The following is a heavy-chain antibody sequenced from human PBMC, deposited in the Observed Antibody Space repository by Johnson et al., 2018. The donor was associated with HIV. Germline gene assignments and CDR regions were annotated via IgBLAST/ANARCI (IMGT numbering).Heavy chain of an antibody. V-gene: IGHV3-30*02. CDR3: AKDAGIAVAEGAFDI. CDR2: IRYDGSNK. D-gene: IGHD6-19*01. J-gene: IGHJ3*02. Sequence: QMQLVESGGGVVQPGRSLRLSCAASGFTFSSYAMHRVRQAPGKGLEWVAFIRYDGSNKYYADSVKGRFTISRDNSKNTLYLQMSSLRTEDTAVYYCAKDAGIAVAEGAFDIWGQGTMVTVSS. CDR1: GFTFSSYA.